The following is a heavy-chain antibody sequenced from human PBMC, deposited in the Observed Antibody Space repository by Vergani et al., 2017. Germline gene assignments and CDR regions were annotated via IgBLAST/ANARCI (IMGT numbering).Heavy chain of an antibody. CDR3: ARHSTVEWLVKLGWIDP. CDR1: GASIRSSNYY. CDR2: IYYRGST. Sequence: QLQLQESGPGLVKPSATLSLTCSVSGASIRSSNYYWGWIRQPPGKGLEWIASIYYRGSTYYNPSLKSRVTISVDTSKNHFSLKLGSVTAADTAVYFCARHSTVEWLVKLGWIDPWGQGILVTVSS. D-gene: IGHD6-19*01. J-gene: IGHJ5*02. V-gene: IGHV4-39*01.